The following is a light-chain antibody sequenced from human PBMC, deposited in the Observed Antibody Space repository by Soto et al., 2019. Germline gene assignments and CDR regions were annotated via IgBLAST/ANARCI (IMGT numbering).Light chain of an antibody. Sequence: QSALTQPASVSGSPGQSITISCTGTSSDVGGYNYVSWYQQHPDKAPKLMIYEVSNRPSGVSNRFSGSKSGNTASLTISGLQAEDEADYYCSSYTSSSHLVVFGGGTKVTVL. V-gene: IGLV2-14*01. J-gene: IGLJ2*01. CDR1: SSDVGGYNY. CDR3: SSYTSSSHLVV. CDR2: EVS.